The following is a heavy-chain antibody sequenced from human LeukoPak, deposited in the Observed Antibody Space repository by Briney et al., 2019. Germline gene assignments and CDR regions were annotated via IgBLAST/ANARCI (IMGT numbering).Heavy chain of an antibody. CDR1: GFTFSSAW. CDR2: INSDGSST. J-gene: IGHJ6*02. CDR3: TRDYSYAMAV. Sequence: GGSLRLSCAASGFTFSSAWMHWVRQTPGKGLVWVSRINSDGSSTNYADSVKGRFTISRDNTKNMVNLQMNSLRAEDTAIYYCTRDYSYAMAVWGQGTTVTVSS. V-gene: IGHV3-74*01. D-gene: IGHD2-21*01.